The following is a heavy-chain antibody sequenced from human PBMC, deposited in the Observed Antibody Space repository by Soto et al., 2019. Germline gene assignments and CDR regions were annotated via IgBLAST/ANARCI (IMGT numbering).Heavy chain of an antibody. CDR3: ARDGLSGSYSTVNYFDY. J-gene: IGHJ4*02. V-gene: IGHV3-21*04. Sequence: GGSLRLSCAASGFTFSSYSMNWVRQAPGKGLEWVSSISSSSSCTYYADSVKGRFTISRDNSKNALYLQMNSLRAEDTAVYYCARDGLSGSYSTVNYFDYWGQGTLVTVSS. CDR1: GFTFSSYS. CDR2: ISSSSSCT. D-gene: IGHD1-26*01.